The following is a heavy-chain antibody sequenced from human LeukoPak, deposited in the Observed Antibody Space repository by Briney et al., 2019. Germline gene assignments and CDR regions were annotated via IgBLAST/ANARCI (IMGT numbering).Heavy chain of an antibody. V-gene: IGHV3-33*01. Sequence: GRSLRLSCAASGFTFSSYGMHWVRQAPGKGLEWVAVIRYDGSNKYYADSVEGRFTISRDNSKNTLYLQMNSLRAEDTAVYYCARDKGVVVTAIGYFDYWGQGTLVTVSS. J-gene: IGHJ4*02. CDR2: IRYDGSNK. D-gene: IGHD2-21*02. CDR3: ARDKGVVVTAIGYFDY. CDR1: GFTFSSYG.